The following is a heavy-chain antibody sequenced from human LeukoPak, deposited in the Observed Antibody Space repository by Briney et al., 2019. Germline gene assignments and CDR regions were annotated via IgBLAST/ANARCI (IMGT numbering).Heavy chain of an antibody. V-gene: IGHV3-23*01. J-gene: IGHJ2*01. CDR2: ISGSGGST. CDR3: ARDGGYGDYDPYWYFDL. D-gene: IGHD4-17*01. CDR1: GFTFSSYA. Sequence: GGSLRLSCAASGFTFSSYAMSWVRQAPGKGLEWVSSISGSGGSTYYADSVKGRFTISRDNSKNTLYLQMNSLRAEDTAVYYCARDGGYGDYDPYWYFDLWGRGTLVTVSS.